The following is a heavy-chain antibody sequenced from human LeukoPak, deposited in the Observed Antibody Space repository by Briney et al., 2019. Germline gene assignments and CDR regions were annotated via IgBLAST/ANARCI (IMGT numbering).Heavy chain of an antibody. CDR2: IYYSGST. J-gene: IGHJ3*02. Sequence: SETLSLTCTVSGGSISSSSYYWGWIRQPPGKVLEWIGSIYYSGSTYYNPSLKSRVTISVDTSKNQFSLKLSSVTAADTAVYYCAGTMVRGVIGAFDIWGQGTMVTVSS. CDR3: AGTMVRGVIGAFDI. V-gene: IGHV4-39*01. D-gene: IGHD3-10*01. CDR1: GGSISSSSYY.